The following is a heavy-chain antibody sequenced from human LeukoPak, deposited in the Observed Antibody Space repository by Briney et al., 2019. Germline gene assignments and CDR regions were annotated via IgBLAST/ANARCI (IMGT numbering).Heavy chain of an antibody. Sequence: PSETLSLTCTVSGAFISSYYWSWIRQPPGKGLEWVGNIYYSGTTNYNPSLVSRVTISVDTSKNQFSLKLRSVTAADTAVYYGARTRGYSGYEVSTYGMDVWGQGTTVTVSS. CDR3: ARTRGYSGYEVSTYGMDV. CDR2: IYYSGTT. D-gene: IGHD5-12*01. CDR1: GAFISSYY. J-gene: IGHJ6*02. V-gene: IGHV4-59*01.